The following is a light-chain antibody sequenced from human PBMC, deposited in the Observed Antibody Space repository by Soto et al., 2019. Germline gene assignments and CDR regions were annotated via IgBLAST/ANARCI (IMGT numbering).Light chain of an antibody. Sequence: SALTQPASVSGSTGQSITISCTGTSSDVGGYNYVSWYQQHPGKAPKLMLYYVSNRPSGVSNRFSGSKSGNTASLTVSGLQAEDEADYYCSSYTTSTTLVVGGGTEVTVL. CDR1: SSDVGGYNY. CDR2: YVS. CDR3: SSYTTSTTLV. V-gene: IGLV2-14*03. J-gene: IGLJ2*01.